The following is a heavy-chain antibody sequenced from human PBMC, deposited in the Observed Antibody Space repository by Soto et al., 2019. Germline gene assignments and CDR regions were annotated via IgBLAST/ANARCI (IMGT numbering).Heavy chain of an antibody. CDR1: GADISTYS. CDR2: IYTSASI. V-gene: IGHV4-4*07. Sequence: SETLSLTCSVSGADISTYSWTWIRQPAGKGLEWIGRIYTSASINYNPSLKGRVTLSVDTSTNQASLRLASVTAADTAIYYCARDREAGYNFYYGMDVWGQGTTVTVSS. D-gene: IGHD6-19*01. J-gene: IGHJ6*02. CDR3: ARDREAGYNFYYGMDV.